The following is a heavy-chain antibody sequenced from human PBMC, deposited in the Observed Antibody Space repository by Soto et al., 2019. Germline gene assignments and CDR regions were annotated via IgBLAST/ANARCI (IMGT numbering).Heavy chain of an antibody. CDR3: SGGVGDAF. D-gene: IGHD1-26*01. CDR1: ESTVSRDW. Sequence: EVHLVESGGGLVQTGGSLRLSCAIFESTVSRDWMNWVRQAPGKGLEWVAHINQDGSEKDYVDSVKGRFTISRDNAKKSWDLQMNSRRPADTAMYYGSGGVGDAFWGQGTLVTVSS. J-gene: IGHJ4*02. V-gene: IGHV3-7*04. CDR2: INQDGSEK.